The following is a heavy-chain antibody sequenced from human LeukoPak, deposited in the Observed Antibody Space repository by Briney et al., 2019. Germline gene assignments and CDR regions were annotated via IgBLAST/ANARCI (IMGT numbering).Heavy chain of an antibody. J-gene: IGHJ4*02. CDR2: IYYSGST. CDR3: ARVYYDSRDFDY. CDR1: GGSISSGDYY. V-gene: IGHV4-30-4*01. Sequence: SGTLCLTCAVSGGSISSGDYYWSWIRQPPGKGLEWIGYIYYSGSTYYNPSLKSRVTISVDTSKNQFSLKLSSVNAADTAVYYCARVYYDSRDFDYWGQGTLVTVSS. D-gene: IGHD3-22*01.